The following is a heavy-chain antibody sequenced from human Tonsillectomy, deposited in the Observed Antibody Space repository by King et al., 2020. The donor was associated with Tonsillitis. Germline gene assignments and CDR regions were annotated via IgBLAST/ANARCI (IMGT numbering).Heavy chain of an antibody. CDR3: ARHSPYDFSGEFDY. D-gene: IGHD3/OR15-3a*01. J-gene: IGHJ4*02. Sequence: QLVQSGAEVRKPGESLKISCKGSGYSFTTYWIGWVRQMPGKGLEWMGIIYPGDSDTRNSPSFQGQVTSSAAKSISTAYLPWSSLKASDTAMYYCARHSPYDFSGEFDYWGQGTLVTVSS. V-gene: IGHV5-51*01. CDR1: GYSFTTYW. CDR2: IYPGDSDT.